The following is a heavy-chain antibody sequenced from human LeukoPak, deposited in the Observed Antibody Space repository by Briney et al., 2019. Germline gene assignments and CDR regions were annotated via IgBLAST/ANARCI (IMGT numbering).Heavy chain of an antibody. V-gene: IGHV3-21*01. CDR3: ARDGSGFDY. J-gene: IGHJ4*02. CDR2: ISSSSNYK. D-gene: IGHD6-25*01. Sequence: GGSLRLSCAASGFTFISYSMNWVRQAPGKGLEWVSSISSSSNYKYYADSVKGRSTISRDNAKNSLYLQMNSLRAEDTAVYYCARDGSGFDYWGQGTLVTVSS. CDR1: GFTFISYS.